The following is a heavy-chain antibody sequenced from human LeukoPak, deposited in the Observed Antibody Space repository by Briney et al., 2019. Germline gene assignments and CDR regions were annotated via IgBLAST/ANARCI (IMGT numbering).Heavy chain of an antibody. CDR3: ARGLAVAGRVFDY. J-gene: IGHJ4*02. CDR1: GFTFSNYW. D-gene: IGHD6-19*01. V-gene: IGHV3-74*03. Sequence: PGGSLRLSCAASGFTFSNYWMHWVRRAPGKGLVWVSRINSDGSITTYADSVKGRFTISRDNAKNTLYLQMNSLRDEDTAVYYCARGLAVAGRVFDYWGQGTLVTVSS. CDR2: INSDGSIT.